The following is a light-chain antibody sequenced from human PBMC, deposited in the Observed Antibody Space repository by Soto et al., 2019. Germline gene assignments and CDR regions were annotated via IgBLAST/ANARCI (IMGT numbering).Light chain of an antibody. CDR3: ISYTTGSTPV. CDR2: EVN. CDR1: NSDIGNYNY. V-gene: IGLV2-14*01. J-gene: IGLJ2*01. Sequence: QSVLTQPASVSGSPGQSITISCTGTNSDIGNYNYVSWYQQHPGKAPKLMIYEVNKWPSGVSNRFSGSKSGNTASLTISGLQAEDGADYYCISYTTGSTPVFGGGTKLTVL.